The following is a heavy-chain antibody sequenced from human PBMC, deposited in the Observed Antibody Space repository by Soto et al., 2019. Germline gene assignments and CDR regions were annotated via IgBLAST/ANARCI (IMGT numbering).Heavy chain of an antibody. CDR3: AKGLDFWSDYSPLDY. Sequence: GGSLRLSCAASGFTFSSYAMSWVRQAPGKGLEWVSAISGSGGSTYYADSVKGRFTISRDNSKNTLYLQINSLRAEDTAVYYCAKGLDFWSDYSPLDYWGQGTLVTVSS. CDR1: GFTFSSYA. V-gene: IGHV3-23*01. D-gene: IGHD3-3*01. J-gene: IGHJ4*02. CDR2: ISGSGGST.